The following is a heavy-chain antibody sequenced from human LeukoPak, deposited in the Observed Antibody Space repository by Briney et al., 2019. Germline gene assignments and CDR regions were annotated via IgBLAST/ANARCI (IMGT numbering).Heavy chain of an antibody. CDR3: ARAGLDIGVYNYKIYVLDI. D-gene: IGHD3-22*01. CDR2: IYTSGST. V-gene: IGHV4-4*07. Sequence: PSETLSLTCTVSGGSISSYYWSWIRQPAGKGLEWIGRIYTSGSTNYNPSLKSRVTMSVDTSKNQFSLKLSSVTAADTAVYYCARAGLDIGVYNYKIYVLDIGAKGKMSPVS. CDR1: GGSISSYY. J-gene: IGHJ3*02.